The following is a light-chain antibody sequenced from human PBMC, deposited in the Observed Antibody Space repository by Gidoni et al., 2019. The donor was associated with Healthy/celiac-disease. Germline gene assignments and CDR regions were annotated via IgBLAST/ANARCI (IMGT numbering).Light chain of an antibody. CDR1: QSVSSN. CDR3: QQYNNWPPWT. CDR2: GAY. V-gene: IGKV3-15*01. J-gene: IGKJ1*01. Sequence: ELVMTQSPATLSVSPGERATLSCRASQSVSSNLAWYQQKPGQAPRLLIYGAYTRATGIPARFSGSGSGTEFTLTISSLQSEDFAVYYCQQYNNWPPWTFGQGTKVESK.